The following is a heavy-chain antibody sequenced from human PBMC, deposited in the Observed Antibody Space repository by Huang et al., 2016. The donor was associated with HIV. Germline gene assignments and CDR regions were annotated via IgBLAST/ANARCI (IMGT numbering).Heavy chain of an antibody. J-gene: IGHJ4*02. CDR3: AKGGAGYHNGPEY. CDR1: GFTFSTFG. D-gene: IGHD2-8*01. Sequence: QVRLVESGGGVVQPGGSLTLSCEGSGFTFSTFGMHWGRQAPGKGLEWVAHIRVDGNKKVYEESLKGRFTIFRENSKNTVYLEMNSLTGEDTAMYFCAKGGAGYHNGPEYWGQGTQVIVS. CDR2: IRVDGNKK. V-gene: IGHV3-30*02.